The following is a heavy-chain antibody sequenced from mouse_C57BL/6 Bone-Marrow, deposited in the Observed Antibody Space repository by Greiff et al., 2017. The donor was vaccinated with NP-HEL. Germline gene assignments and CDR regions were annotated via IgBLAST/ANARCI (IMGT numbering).Heavy chain of an antibody. CDR1: VYSIPSGYY. V-gene: IGHV3-6*01. CDR3: ARSYYEYVWFAY. CDR2: ISYDGSN. J-gene: IGHJ3*01. Sequence: EVQRVESGPGLVKPSQSLSLTCSVTVYSIPSGYYWNWIRQFPGNKLVWMGYISYDGSNNYNPSLKNRLSITRHTSKKQFCLKFNSVTTENTATYYGARSYYEYVWFAYWGQETLVTVSA. D-gene: IGHD2-4*01.